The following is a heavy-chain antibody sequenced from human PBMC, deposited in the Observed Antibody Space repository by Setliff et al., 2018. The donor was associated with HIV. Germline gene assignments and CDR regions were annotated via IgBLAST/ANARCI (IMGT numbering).Heavy chain of an antibody. J-gene: IGHJ3*02. D-gene: IGHD3-16*01. CDR2: IKQDGSEK. Sequence: PGGSLRLSCAASGFTFNTYWMSWVRQAPGKGLEWVANIKQDGSEKYYVDSVKGRFTISRDNAKNSLYLQMNSLRAEDTAVYYCARSLWGFVRNAAFDIWGQGTMVTVSS. V-gene: IGHV3-7*01. CDR3: ARSLWGFVRNAAFDI. CDR1: GFTFNTYW.